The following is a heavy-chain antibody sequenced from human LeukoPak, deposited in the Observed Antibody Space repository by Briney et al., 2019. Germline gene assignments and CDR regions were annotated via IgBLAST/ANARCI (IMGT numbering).Heavy chain of an antibody. CDR1: GGSIRSYY. Sequence: SETLSLTCTVSGGSIRSYYWSWIRQPPGTGLEWIGYIYYSGSTNYNPSLKSRVTMSVDTSKNQFSLKLSTVTAADTAVYYCARGGFLDPFDPWGQGTLVTVSS. V-gene: IGHV4-59*08. J-gene: IGHJ5*02. CDR3: ARGGFLDPFDP. D-gene: IGHD3-16*01. CDR2: IYYSGST.